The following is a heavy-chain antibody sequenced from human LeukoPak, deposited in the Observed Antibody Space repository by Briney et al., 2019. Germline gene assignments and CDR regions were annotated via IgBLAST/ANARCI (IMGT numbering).Heavy chain of an antibody. CDR1: GGSISTSDYY. CDR2: VYYTGDT. D-gene: IGHD6-19*01. Sequence: PSETLSLTCTVSGGSISTSDYYWGWIRQPPGKGLEWIVTVYYTGDTYYNPSLKSRVIISVDTSQNHFSLKLSSVTAADTAVYYCAAIIALADTYDGFDVWGQGTMVTVSS. V-gene: IGHV4-39*07. CDR3: AAIIALADTYDGFDV. J-gene: IGHJ3*01.